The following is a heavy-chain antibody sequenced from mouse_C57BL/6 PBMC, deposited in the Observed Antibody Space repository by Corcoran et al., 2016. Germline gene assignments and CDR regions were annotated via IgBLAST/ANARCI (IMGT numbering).Heavy chain of an antibody. CDR2: INTYSGVP. J-gene: IGHJ4*01. CDR3: ARNYGYGMDY. CDR1: GYTFTTYG. D-gene: IGHD1-1*01. V-gene: IGHV9-3*01. Sequence: QIQLVQSGPELKKPRETVKISCKASGYTFTTYGMSWVKQAPGKGLKWMGWINTYSGVPTYADDFKGRFAFSLETSASTAYLQINNLKNEDTATYFCARNYGYGMDYWGQGTSVTVSS.